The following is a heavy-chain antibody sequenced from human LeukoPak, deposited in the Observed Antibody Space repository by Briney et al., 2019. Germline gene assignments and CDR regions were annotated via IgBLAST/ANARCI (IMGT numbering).Heavy chain of an antibody. Sequence: SETLSLTCTVSGGSISSYYWSWIRQPPGKGLEWIGYIYYSGSTNYNPSLKSRVTISVDTSKNQFSLKLSSVTAADTAVYYCARTKWELQYNWFDPWGQGTLVTVSS. V-gene: IGHV4-59*01. J-gene: IGHJ5*02. D-gene: IGHD1-26*01. CDR3: ARTKWELQYNWFDP. CDR2: IYYSGST. CDR1: GGSISSYY.